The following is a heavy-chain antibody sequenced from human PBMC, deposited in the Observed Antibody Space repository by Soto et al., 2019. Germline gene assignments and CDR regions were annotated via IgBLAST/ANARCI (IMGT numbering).Heavy chain of an antibody. Sequence: LRLSCAASGFSFSDYGMHWVRQAPGKGLEWVAAIWYDGSHKYHADSVKDRFTISRDNSKNTLYLQMDSLRAEDTAVYYCARWDNIESGERDFDYWGQXALVTVSS. V-gene: IGHV3-33*01. D-gene: IGHD2-15*01. J-gene: IGHJ4*02. CDR2: IWYDGSHK. CDR1: GFSFSDYG. CDR3: ARWDNIESGERDFDY.